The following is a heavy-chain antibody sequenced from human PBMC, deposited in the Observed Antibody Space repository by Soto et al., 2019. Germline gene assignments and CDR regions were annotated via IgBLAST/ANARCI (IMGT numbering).Heavy chain of an antibody. D-gene: IGHD5-18*01. CDR1: GFTFDEYS. J-gene: IGHJ6*02. V-gene: IGHV3-43*01. CDR2: INWDSRGT. CDR3: ARDATVDTAVETDFYFYSGMDI. Sequence: EVYLVESGGAVVQPGGSLRLSCAASGFTFDEYSMHWVRQAPGKGLEWVSLINWDSRGTHYADSVRGRFTISRDNSKNSLYLQMNSLTFEDTALYYCARDATVDTAVETDFYFYSGMDIWGQGTTVTVSS.